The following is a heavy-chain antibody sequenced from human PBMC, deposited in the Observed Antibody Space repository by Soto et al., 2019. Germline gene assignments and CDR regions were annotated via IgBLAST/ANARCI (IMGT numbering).Heavy chain of an antibody. CDR2: IYHSGST. Sequence: QVQLQESGPGLVKPSGTLSLTCAVSSGSISSSNWWSWVRQPPGKGLEWIGEIYHSGSTNYNPSLKSRGTIAVDKSKNQFALKLSSGTAADTAVYYWARVELRRRYFELWGRGTLVTVSS. V-gene: IGHV4-4*02. J-gene: IGHJ2*01. CDR1: SGSISSSNW. CDR3: ARVELRRRYFEL. D-gene: IGHD1-7*01.